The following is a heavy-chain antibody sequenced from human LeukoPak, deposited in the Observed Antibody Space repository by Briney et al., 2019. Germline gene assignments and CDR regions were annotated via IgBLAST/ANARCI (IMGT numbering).Heavy chain of an antibody. D-gene: IGHD3-10*01. V-gene: IGHV7-4-1*02. CDR2: INTDTGNP. J-gene: IGHJ4*02. CDR3: ARAYGSGSSAPFSFDF. CDR1: VYTFTTYA. Sequence: ASVKVSCKASVYTFTTYAMKWVRQAPGQGLEWMGWINTDTGNPTYAQGFTGRFVFSLDTSVSTAYLQISSLKAEDTAVYFCARAYGSGSSAPFSFDFWGQGTLVTVSS.